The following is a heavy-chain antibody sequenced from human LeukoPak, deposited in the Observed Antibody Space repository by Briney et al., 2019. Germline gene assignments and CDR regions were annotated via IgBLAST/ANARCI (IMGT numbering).Heavy chain of an antibody. CDR1: GFTFSNYW. V-gene: IGHV3-7*01. J-gene: IGHJ4*02. Sequence: GGSLRLSCSASGFTFSNYWMTWVRQSPGKGLEWVAIIKHDGSDKYCVDSVKGRFTISRDNAKNSLYLQMSSLRAEDTAVYYCARGGHRQKEFWGQGTLVTVSS. CDR2: IKHDGSDK. CDR3: ARGGHRQKEF. D-gene: IGHD3-10*01.